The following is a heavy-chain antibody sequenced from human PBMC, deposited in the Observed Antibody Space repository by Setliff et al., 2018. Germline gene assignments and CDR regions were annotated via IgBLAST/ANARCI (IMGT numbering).Heavy chain of an antibody. Sequence: TLSLTCTVSGASITSGVYYWSWIRQHPGKGLEWIGYIYHNGNTYYNPSLRSRVTISVDTSKKQFSLHLYSVSAADTAVYYCARALYNWNYAGYFDYWGQGALVTVSS. D-gene: IGHD1-7*01. J-gene: IGHJ4*02. CDR3: ARALYNWNYAGYFDY. CDR2: IYHNGNT. V-gene: IGHV4-31*03. CDR1: GASITSGVYY.